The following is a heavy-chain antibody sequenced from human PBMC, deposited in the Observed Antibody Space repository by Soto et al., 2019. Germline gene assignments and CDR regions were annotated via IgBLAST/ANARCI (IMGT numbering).Heavy chain of an antibody. D-gene: IGHD6-13*01. CDR1: GGSISSGGYF. CDR2: IYYSGRT. Sequence: QVQLQESGPGLVKPSQTLSLTCTVSGGSISSGGYFWSWVRQHPGKGLEWIGNIYYSGRTYYNPSLESRVTISVDTSKNQFSLKLSSVTAADTAVYYCARFAREENPKVGSWYYFDYWGQGTRVTVSS. CDR3: ARFAREENPKVGSWYYFDY. V-gene: IGHV4-31*03. J-gene: IGHJ4*02.